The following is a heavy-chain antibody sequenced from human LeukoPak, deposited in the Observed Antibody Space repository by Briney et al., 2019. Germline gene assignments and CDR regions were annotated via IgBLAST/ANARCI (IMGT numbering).Heavy chain of an antibody. V-gene: IGHV3-30-3*01. CDR1: GFIVSSSY. J-gene: IGHJ4*02. Sequence: GGSLRLSCAGSGFIVSSSYTSWVRQAPGKGLEWVAVISYDGSNKYYADSVKGRFTISRDNSKNTLYLQMNSLRAEDTAVYYCARGGERLDYWGQGTLVTVSS. D-gene: IGHD2-21*01. CDR3: ARGGERLDY. CDR2: ISYDGSNK.